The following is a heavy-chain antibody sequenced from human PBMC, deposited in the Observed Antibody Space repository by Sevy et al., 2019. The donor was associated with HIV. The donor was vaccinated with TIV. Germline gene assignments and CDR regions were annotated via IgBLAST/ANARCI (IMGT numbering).Heavy chain of an antibody. CDR3: ARGSLPLTIGTYYYYYGMDV. CDR2: INPNSGGT. V-gene: IGHV1-2*06. D-gene: IGHD3-10*01. CDR1: GYTFTGYY. J-gene: IGHJ6*02. Sequence: ASVKVSCKASGYTFTGYYMHWVRQAPGQGLEWMGRINPNSGGTNNAQKFQGRVTMTRDTSISTAYMELSRLGSDDTAVYYCARGSLPLTIGTYYYYYGMDVWGQGTTVTVSS.